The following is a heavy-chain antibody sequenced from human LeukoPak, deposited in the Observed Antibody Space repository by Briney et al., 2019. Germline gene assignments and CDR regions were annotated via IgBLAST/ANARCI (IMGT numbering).Heavy chain of an antibody. CDR3: ARRGYTYGI. CDR2: IYYSGST. CDR1: GGSVSSGSYY. J-gene: IGHJ3*02. D-gene: IGHD5-18*01. V-gene: IGHV4-39*07. Sequence: SETLSLTCTVSGGSVSSGSYYWGWIRQPPGKGLEWIGNIYYSGSTYYNPSLKSRVTISVETSKNQFSLRLSSVTAADTAVYYCARRGYTYGIWGQGTMVTVSS.